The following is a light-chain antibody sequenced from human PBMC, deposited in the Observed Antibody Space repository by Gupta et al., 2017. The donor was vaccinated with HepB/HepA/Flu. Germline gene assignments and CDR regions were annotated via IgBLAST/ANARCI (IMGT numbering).Light chain of an antibody. CDR1: QSASTY. CDR2: DAS. J-gene: IGKJ4*01. Sequence: IVFTQSPATLPLSPGERASLSCKASQSASTYLAWYQQKPSQPTRLLIYDASNRATGVPARFSGSGSGTDFTLTISSLEPEDVAVYSCQQRSNWPPSLTFGGGTKVKIK. V-gene: IGKV3-11*01. CDR3: QQRSNWPPSLT.